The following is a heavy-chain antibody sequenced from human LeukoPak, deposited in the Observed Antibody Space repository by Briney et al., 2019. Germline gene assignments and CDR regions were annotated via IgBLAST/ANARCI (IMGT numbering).Heavy chain of an antibody. Sequence: PGGSLRLSCAASGFTSSSYGFHWVRQAPGKGLEWVAVIWYDGNNKYYADSVKGRFTISRDNSKNTLYLQMNSLRAEDTAVYYCARQSGTGYYFDYWGQGTLVTVSS. D-gene: IGHD1-26*01. CDR2: IWYDGNNK. V-gene: IGHV3-33*01. J-gene: IGHJ4*02. CDR3: ARQSGTGYYFDY. CDR1: GFTSSSYG.